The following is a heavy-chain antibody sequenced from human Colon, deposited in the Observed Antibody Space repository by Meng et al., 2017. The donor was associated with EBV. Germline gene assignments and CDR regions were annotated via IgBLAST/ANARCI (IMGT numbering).Heavy chain of an antibody. Sequence: GQVVESGGGVGQPGRSLRLSCEASGFTFSGFAMHWVRQAPGKGLEWVALTSYDETDKYYADSVKGRFIISRDNSNNTLSLQMNSLRAEDSAVYYCARGGGSRSWSFDYWGQGTLVTVSS. D-gene: IGHD6-13*01. CDR2: TSYDETDK. V-gene: IGHV3-30-3*01. J-gene: IGHJ4*02. CDR3: ARGGGSRSWSFDY. CDR1: GFTFSGFA.